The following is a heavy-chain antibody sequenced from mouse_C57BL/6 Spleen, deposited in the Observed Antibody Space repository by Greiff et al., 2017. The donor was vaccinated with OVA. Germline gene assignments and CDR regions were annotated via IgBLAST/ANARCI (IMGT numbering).Heavy chain of an antibody. CDR2: ISYDGSN. CDR1: GYSITSGYY. CDR3: ARDDYGYDWFAY. Sequence: EVQLQESGPGLVKPSQSLSLTCSVTGYSITSGYYWNWIRQFPGNKLEWMGYISYDGSNNYNPSLKNRISITRDTSKNQFFLKLNSVTTEDTATYNCARDDYGYDWFAYWGQGTLVTVSA. J-gene: IGHJ3*01. D-gene: IGHD2-2*01. V-gene: IGHV3-6*01.